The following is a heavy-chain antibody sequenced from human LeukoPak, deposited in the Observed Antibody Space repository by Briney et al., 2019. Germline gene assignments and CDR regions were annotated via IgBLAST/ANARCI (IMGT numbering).Heavy chain of an antibody. J-gene: IGHJ4*02. D-gene: IGHD2/OR15-2a*01. CDR2: INHSGST. CDR3: ARSLSY. V-gene: IGHV4-34*01. CDR1: GGSFSGYY. Sequence: SGTLSLTCAVYGGSFSGYYWSWIRQPPGKGLEWIGEINHSGSTNYNPSLKSRVTISVDTSKNQFSLKLSSVTAADTAVYYCARSLSYWGQGTLVTVSS.